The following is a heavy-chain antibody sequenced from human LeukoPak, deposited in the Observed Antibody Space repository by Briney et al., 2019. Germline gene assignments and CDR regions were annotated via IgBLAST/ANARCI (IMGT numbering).Heavy chain of an antibody. Sequence: PSETLSLTCTVSGYSISSGYYWGWIRQPPGKGLEWIGSIYHSGSTYYNPSLKSRVTISVDTSKNQFSLKLSSVTAADTAVYYCARARGLNYGSAFDYWGQGTLVTVSS. D-gene: IGHD3-10*01. J-gene: IGHJ4*02. CDR1: GYSISSGYY. CDR2: IYHSGST. CDR3: ARARGLNYGSAFDY. V-gene: IGHV4-38-2*02.